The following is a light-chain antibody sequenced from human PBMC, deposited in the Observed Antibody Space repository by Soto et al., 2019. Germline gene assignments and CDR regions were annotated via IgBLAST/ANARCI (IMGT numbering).Light chain of an antibody. CDR1: QTINNN. CDR3: KQYNNWPQT. V-gene: IGKV3-15*01. CDR2: GAS. Sequence: VMTQAPATLSVSPGERATLSCRAIQTINNNVAWYQLKDGQVPRLVIYGASTRATDIPARFSGSGSGTEFTLTISSLQSEVFAEYHCKQYNNWPQTCGQGTKV. J-gene: IGKJ1*01.